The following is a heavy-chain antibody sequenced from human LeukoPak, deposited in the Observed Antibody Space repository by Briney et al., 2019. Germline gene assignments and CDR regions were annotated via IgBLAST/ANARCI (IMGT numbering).Heavy chain of an antibody. V-gene: IGHV1-18*01. D-gene: IGHD2-8*01. CDR3: ASNTAYCTNGVCSGGLLMFQH. Sequence: GASVKVSCKASGYTFTTFGISTGRQAPGQGLEWMGWISAYNGNTNYAQKLQGRVTMTTDTSTSTAYMELRSLRSDDAAVYYCASNTAYCTNGVCSGGLLMFQHWGQGTLVTVSS. CDR1: GYTFTTFG. CDR2: ISAYNGNT. J-gene: IGHJ1*01.